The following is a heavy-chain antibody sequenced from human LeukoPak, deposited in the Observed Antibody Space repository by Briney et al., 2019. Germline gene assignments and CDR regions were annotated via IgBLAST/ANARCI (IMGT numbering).Heavy chain of an antibody. CDR1: GGSISSYY. CDR3: AREKDYGDYRCAFDI. Sequence: SETLSLTCTVSGGSISSYYWSWIRQPPGKGLEWIEYIYYSGSTNHNPSLKSRVTISVDTSKNQFSLKLSSVTAADTAVYYCAREKDYGDYRCAFDIWGQGTMVTVSS. V-gene: IGHV4-59*01. J-gene: IGHJ3*02. D-gene: IGHD4-17*01. CDR2: IYYSGST.